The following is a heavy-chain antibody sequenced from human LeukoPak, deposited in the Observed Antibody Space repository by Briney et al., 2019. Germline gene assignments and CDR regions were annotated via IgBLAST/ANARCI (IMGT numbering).Heavy chain of an antibody. CDR2: IYSGGST. CDR1: GFTVSSNY. D-gene: IGHD5-24*01. Sequence: PGGSLRLSCAASGFTVSSNYMSWVRQAPGKGLEWVSVIYSGGSTYYADSVKGRFTISRDNSKNTLYLQMNSLRAEDTAVYYCARDREIWLPHNWFDPWGQGTLVTVSS. CDR3: ARDREIWLPHNWFDP. J-gene: IGHJ5*02. V-gene: IGHV3-53*01.